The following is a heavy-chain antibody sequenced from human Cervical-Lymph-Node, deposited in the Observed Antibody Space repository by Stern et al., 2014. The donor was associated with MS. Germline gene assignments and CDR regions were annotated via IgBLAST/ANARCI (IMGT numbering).Heavy chain of an antibody. V-gene: IGHV3-30*04. CDR3: AKGGSGSYLD. CDR2: ISYDGRDK. D-gene: IGHD1-26*01. Sequence: LVESGGGVVQPGRSLRLSCAASGFVFRRYALHWVRQAPGPGLEWVALISYDGRDKYYTDSVKGRFPVSRDNSNNTVDLEMNSLRLEDTAVYYCAKGGSGSYLDWGQGSLVTVSS. CDR1: GFVFRRYA. J-gene: IGHJ4*02.